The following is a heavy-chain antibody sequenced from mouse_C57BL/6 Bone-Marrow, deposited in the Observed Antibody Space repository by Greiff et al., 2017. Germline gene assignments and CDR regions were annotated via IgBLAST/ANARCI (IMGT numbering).Heavy chain of an antibody. Sequence: VQLQQPGAELVMPGASVKLSCKASGYTFTSYWMHWVKQRPGQGLEWIGEIDPSDSYTNYNQKFKGKSTLTVDKSSSTAYMQLSSLTSDDSAVYYCARERDYYGSSYAWFAYWGQGTLVTVSA. J-gene: IGHJ3*01. CDR2: IDPSDSYT. CDR1: GYTFTSYW. V-gene: IGHV1-69*01. CDR3: ARERDYYGSSYAWFAY. D-gene: IGHD1-1*01.